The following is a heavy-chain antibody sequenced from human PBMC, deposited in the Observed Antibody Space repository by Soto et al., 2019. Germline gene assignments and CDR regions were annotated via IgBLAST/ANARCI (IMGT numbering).Heavy chain of an antibody. J-gene: IGHJ6*03. V-gene: IGHV1-46*03. Sequence: QVQLVQSGAEVKKPGASVKVSCKASGYTFTSYYMHWVRQAPGQGLEWMGIINHSGGSTSYAQKFQGRGTMTRDTSTSTVYMELSSLSSEDTAVYYCARANYDILTGVDYYYCYMDVWGKGTTVTVSS. CDR3: ARANYDILTGVDYYYCYMDV. CDR2: INHSGGST. CDR1: GYTFTSYY. D-gene: IGHD3-9*01.